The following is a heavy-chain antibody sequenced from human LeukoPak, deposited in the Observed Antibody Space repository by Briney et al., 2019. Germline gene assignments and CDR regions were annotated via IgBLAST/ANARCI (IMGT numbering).Heavy chain of an antibody. CDR2: INYSGST. J-gene: IGHJ4*02. CDR1: GGSISSYY. Sequence: SETLSLTCTVSGGSISSYYWSWVRQPPGKGLEWVGYINYSGSTNYNPSLHSRVPISVHTSKDQFSLKLSSLTAADTAVYYCARSRAVAGRYYFDYWGQGTLVAVSS. CDR3: ARSRAVAGRYYFDY. D-gene: IGHD2-15*01. V-gene: IGHV4-59*01.